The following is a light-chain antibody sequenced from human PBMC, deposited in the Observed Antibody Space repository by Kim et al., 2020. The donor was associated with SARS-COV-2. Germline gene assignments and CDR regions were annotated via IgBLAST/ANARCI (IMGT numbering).Light chain of an antibody. CDR2: GKN. V-gene: IGLV3-19*01. J-gene: IGLJ2*01. Sequence: SSELTQDPAVSVALGQTVRITCQGDSLRSYYATWYQQKPGQAPIVVIYGKNNRPSGIPDRFSGSSSGNTASLTITGTQAGDEADYYCNSRVSNDNVPFGG. CDR3: NSRVSNDNVP. CDR1: SLRSYY.